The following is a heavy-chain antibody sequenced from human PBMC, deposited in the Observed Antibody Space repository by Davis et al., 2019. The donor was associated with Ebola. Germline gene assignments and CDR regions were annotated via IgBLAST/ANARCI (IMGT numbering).Heavy chain of an antibody. V-gene: IGHV4-39*07. D-gene: IGHD3-16*02. CDR3: ARGGNDYIGGSYRFDY. CDR1: AASISSSSYY. Sequence: MPSETLSLTCTVSAASISSSSYYWSRPRQPPGKGLEWLGEINHSGSTNYNPSLKSRVTISVDTSKNQFSLKLGSVTAAATAVYYCARGGNDYIGGSYRFDYWGQGTLVTVSS. J-gene: IGHJ4*02. CDR2: INHSGST.